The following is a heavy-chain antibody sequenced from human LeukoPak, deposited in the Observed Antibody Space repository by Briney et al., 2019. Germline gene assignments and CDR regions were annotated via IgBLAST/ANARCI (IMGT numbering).Heavy chain of an antibody. CDR2: IIPIFGTA. Sequence: SVKVSCKASGGTFSSYAISWVRQAPGQGLEWMGGIIPIFGTANYAQKFQGRVTITADESTSTAYMERSSLRSEDTAVYYCARAWVGFEFLEWAPHFQHWGQGTLVTVSS. J-gene: IGHJ1*01. CDR1: GGTFSSYA. V-gene: IGHV1-69*13. CDR3: ARAWVGFEFLEWAPHFQH. D-gene: IGHD3-3*01.